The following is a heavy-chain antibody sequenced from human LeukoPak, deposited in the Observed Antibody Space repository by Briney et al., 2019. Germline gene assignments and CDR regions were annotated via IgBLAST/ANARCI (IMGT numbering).Heavy chain of an antibody. CDR3: ARLGYHEEVDY. Sequence: PGGSLRLSCAASGFTFSSYSMNWVRQAPGKGLEWVSYISSSSSTIYYADSVKGRFTISRDNAKNSLYLQMNSLRAEDTAVYYCARLGYHEEVDYWGQGTLVTVSS. CDR1: GFTFSSYS. V-gene: IGHV3-48*01. D-gene: IGHD6-25*01. J-gene: IGHJ4*02. CDR2: ISSSSSTI.